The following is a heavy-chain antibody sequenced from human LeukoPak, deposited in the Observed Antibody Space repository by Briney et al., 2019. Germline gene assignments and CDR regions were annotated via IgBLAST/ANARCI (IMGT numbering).Heavy chain of an antibody. D-gene: IGHD3-22*01. J-gene: IGHJ4*02. V-gene: IGHV4-61*02. CDR2: IYTSGST. CDR3: ARSPYYYDSSGPLD. CDR1: GGSISSGSYY. Sequence: SGTLSLTCAVSGGSISSGSYYWSWIRQPAGKGLEWIGRIYTSGSTNYNPSLKSRVTISVDTSKNQFSLKLSSVTAADTAVYYCARSPYYYDSSGPLDWGQGTLVTVSS.